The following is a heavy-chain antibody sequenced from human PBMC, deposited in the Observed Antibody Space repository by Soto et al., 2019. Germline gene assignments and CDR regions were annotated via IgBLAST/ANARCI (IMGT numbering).Heavy chain of an antibody. V-gene: IGHV4-34*01. D-gene: IGHD6-13*01. J-gene: IGHJ5*02. Sequence: QVQLQQWGAGLLKPSETLSLTCAVYGGSFSGYYWSWIRQPPGKGLEWIGEINHSGSTNYNPSLNSRVTISVDTSKKQVSLKLSSVTAADTAVYYCARGYSSSWYRGYNWFDPWGQGTLVTVSS. CDR2: INHSGST. CDR1: GGSFSGYY. CDR3: ARGYSSSWYRGYNWFDP.